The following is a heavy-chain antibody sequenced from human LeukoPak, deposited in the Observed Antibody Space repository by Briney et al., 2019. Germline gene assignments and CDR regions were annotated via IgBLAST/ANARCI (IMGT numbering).Heavy chain of an antibody. CDR3: ASGYEPGSYYFDY. V-gene: IGHV4-38-2*02. J-gene: IGHJ4*02. CDR1: GYSISSGYY. D-gene: IGHD5-12*01. Sequence: SETLSLTCIVSGYSISSGYYWGWIRQPPGRGLEWIGSIYHSGSTYYNPSLKSRVTISVDTSKNQFSLKLSSVTAADTAVYYCASGYEPGSYYFDYWGQGTLVTVSS. CDR2: IYHSGST.